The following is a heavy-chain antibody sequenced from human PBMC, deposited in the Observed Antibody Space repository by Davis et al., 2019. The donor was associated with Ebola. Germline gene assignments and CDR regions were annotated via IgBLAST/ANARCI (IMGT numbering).Heavy chain of an antibody. J-gene: IGHJ6*04. V-gene: IGHV4-39*01. CDR1: GGSISSSGYY. Sequence: MPSETLSLTCTVSGGSISSSGYYWGWIRQPPGKGLDWIASIYYSGTTYYNPSLKGRVTISVDTSKNQVSLKLSSVTATDTAVYYCARVSRTMILARRTYQYHGMDVWGKGTTVTVSS. CDR3: ARVSRTMILARRTYQYHGMDV. CDR2: IYYSGTT. D-gene: IGHD3-22*01.